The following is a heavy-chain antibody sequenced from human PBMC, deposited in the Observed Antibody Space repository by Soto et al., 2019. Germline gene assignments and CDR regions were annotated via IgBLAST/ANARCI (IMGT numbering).Heavy chain of an antibody. J-gene: IGHJ4*02. V-gene: IGHV3-30-3*01. CDR2: ISSDGSNK. Sequence: GGSLRLSCAASGFTFSSYGIHWVRQAPGKGLEWVAAISSDGSNKYYADSVKGRFTISRDNSKNTVSLQINSLRAEDTAVYFCARKLHGYYFDYWGQGTLVTVYS. CDR1: GFTFSSYG. CDR3: ARKLHGYYFDY.